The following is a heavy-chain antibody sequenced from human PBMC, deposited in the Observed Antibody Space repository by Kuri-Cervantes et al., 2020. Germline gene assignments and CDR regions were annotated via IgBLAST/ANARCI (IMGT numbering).Heavy chain of an antibody. J-gene: IGHJ4*02. Sequence: LSLTCAASGFTFSSYGMHWVRQAPGKGREWVAVIWYDGSNKYFADSVKGRFTISRDNSKNTLYLQMNSLRAEDTAVYYCATGWGELSLTLDYWGRGTLVTVSS. CDR1: GFTFSSYG. V-gene: IGHV3-33*08. CDR3: ATGWGELSLTLDY. D-gene: IGHD3-16*02. CDR2: IWYDGSNK.